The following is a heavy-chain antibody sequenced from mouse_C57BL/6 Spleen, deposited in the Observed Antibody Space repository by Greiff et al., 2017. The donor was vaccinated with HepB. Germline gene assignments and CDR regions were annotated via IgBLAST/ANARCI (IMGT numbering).Heavy chain of an antibody. CDR1: GFTFSDYY. CDR3: ARDRYSNGYSYFDV. D-gene: IGHD2-5*01. CDR2: INYDGSST. V-gene: IGHV5-16*01. Sequence: EVQLVESEGGLVQPGSSMKLSCTASGFTFSDYYMAWVRQVPEKGLEWVANINYDGSSTYYLDSLKSRFIISRDNAKNILYLQMSSLKSEDTATYYCARDRYSNGYSYFDVWGTGTTVTVSS. J-gene: IGHJ1*03.